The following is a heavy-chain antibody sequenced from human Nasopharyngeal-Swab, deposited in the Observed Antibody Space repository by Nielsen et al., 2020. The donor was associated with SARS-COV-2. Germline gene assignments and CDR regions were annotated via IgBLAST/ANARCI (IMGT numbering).Heavy chain of an antibody. CDR1: GFTFSSYA. D-gene: IGHD3-10*01. V-gene: IGHV3-30*03. Sequence: GGSLRLSCAASGFTFSSYAMDWIRQAPGRGLEWVAIISYDGSDIFYADSAKGRFTISRDNSKNTLYLQMNSLRAEDTAVYFCATGGDVNYFDYWGQGTLVTVSS. CDR3: ATGGDVNYFDY. CDR2: ISYDGSDI. J-gene: IGHJ4*02.